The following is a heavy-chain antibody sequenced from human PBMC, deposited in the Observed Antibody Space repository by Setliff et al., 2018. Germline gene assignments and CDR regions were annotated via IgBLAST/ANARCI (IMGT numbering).Heavy chain of an antibody. V-gene: IGHV3-7*01. J-gene: IGHJ4*02. CDR2: INQDGSET. Sequence: PGGSLRLSCAASGFTFCSHWMTWVRQAPGKGLEWVANINQDGSETYYVDSLKGRFSVSRDNGKNSLYLQMNSLRAEDTAVYYCARASKGLYCGSDCFYTFDSWGPGTLVTVSS. CDR3: ARASKGLYCGSDCFYTFDS. CDR1: GFTFCSHW. D-gene: IGHD2-21*02.